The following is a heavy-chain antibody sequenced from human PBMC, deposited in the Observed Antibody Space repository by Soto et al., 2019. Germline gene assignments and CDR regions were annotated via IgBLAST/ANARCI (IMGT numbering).Heavy chain of an antibody. CDR2: IKQDGSEK. D-gene: IGHD2-2*02. CDR1: GFTFSSYW. Sequence: HPAGSLRLSCAASGFTFSSYWMSWVRQAPGKGLEWVANIKQDGSEKYYVDSVKGRFTISRDNAKNSLYLQMNSLRAEDTAVYYCATTDTEFDYWGQGTLVTVPQ. V-gene: IGHV3-7*05. J-gene: IGHJ4*02. CDR3: ATTDTEFDY.